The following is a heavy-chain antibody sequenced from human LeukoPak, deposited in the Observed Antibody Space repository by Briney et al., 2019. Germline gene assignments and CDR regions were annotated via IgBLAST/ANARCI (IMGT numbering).Heavy chain of an antibody. D-gene: IGHD2-2*01. J-gene: IGHJ4*02. Sequence: GGSLSLSCAASGFTFSSYAMSWVRQAPGKGLEWVSAISGSGGSTYYADSVKGRFTISRDNSKNTLYLQMNSLRAEDTAVYYCAKAPDIVVVPARFDYWGQGTLVTVSP. CDR2: ISGSGGST. CDR1: GFTFSSYA. V-gene: IGHV3-23*01. CDR3: AKAPDIVVVPARFDY.